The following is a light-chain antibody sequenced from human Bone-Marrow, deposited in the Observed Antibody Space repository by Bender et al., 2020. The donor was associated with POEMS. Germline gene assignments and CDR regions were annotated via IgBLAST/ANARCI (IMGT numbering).Light chain of an antibody. Sequence: QSVLTQPPSVSGTPGQRVTISCSGSGSNIGGYPVNWYQVLPGKAPKLLIYKNNHRPSGVPDRFSGSKSGNTASLTVSGLQAEDEADYYCSSYSSSSTMWLFGGGTKLTVL. CDR3: SSYSSSSTMWL. CDR1: GSNIGGYP. CDR2: KNN. J-gene: IGLJ3*02. V-gene: IGLV1-44*01.